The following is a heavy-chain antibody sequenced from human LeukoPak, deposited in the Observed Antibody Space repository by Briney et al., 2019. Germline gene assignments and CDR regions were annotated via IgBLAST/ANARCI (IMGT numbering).Heavy chain of an antibody. CDR3: ARGIREKGFDY. CDR2: ISSSSHAI. V-gene: IGHV3-21*01. J-gene: IGHJ4*02. D-gene: IGHD3-10*01. Sequence: GESLRLSCAASGFTFSDYSMNWVRQAPGKGLDWVSSISSSSHAIFDADSVKGRFTIFRDNAKNSLYLQMDSLRAEGTAVYYCARGIREKGFDYWGQGTLVTVSS. CDR1: GFTFSDYS.